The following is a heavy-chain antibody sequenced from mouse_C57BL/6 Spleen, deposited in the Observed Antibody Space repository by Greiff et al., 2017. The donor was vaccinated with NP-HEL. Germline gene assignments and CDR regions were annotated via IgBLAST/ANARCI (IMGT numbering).Heavy chain of an antibody. CDR1: GFTFSSYA. Sequence: EVMLVESGEGLVKPGGSLKLSCAASGFTFSSYAMSWVRQTPEKRLEWVAYISSGGDYIYYADTVKGRFTISRDTARNTLYLQMSSLKSEDTAMYYCTRAHLTTVVATDYAMDYWGKGTSVTVSS. J-gene: IGHJ4*01. CDR2: ISSGGDYI. CDR3: TRAHLTTVVATDYAMDY. V-gene: IGHV5-9-1*02. D-gene: IGHD1-1*01.